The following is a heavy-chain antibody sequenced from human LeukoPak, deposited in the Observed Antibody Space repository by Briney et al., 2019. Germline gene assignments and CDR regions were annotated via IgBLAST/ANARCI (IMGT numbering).Heavy chain of an antibody. V-gene: IGHV1-18*04. CDR2: ISAYNGNT. CDR1: GYTFTGYY. Sequence: ASVKVSCKASGYTFTGYYMHWVRQAPGQGLEWMGWISAYNGNTNYAQKLQGGVTMTTDTSTSTAYMELRSLRSDDTAVYYCARVSRSLYDILTGYYSFQFDYWGQGTLVTVSS. J-gene: IGHJ4*02. CDR3: ARVSRSLYDILTGYYSFQFDY. D-gene: IGHD3-9*01.